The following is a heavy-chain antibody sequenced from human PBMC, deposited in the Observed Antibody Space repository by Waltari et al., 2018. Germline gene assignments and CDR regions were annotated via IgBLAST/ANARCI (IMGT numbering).Heavy chain of an antibody. CDR2: IYYTGST. J-gene: IGHJ5*02. CDR3: ARFIRLQLDWFDP. CDR1: GGAISTYY. Sequence: QVQLQESGPRLVKPSETLSLTCTVSGGAISTYYWSWIRQTPGKGLEFIGYIYYTGSTSYNPSLKSRVTMSVDTSKNQFSLNLSSVTAADTAVYYCARFIRLQLDWFDPWGEGTLVTVSS. D-gene: IGHD4-4*01. V-gene: IGHV4-59*08.